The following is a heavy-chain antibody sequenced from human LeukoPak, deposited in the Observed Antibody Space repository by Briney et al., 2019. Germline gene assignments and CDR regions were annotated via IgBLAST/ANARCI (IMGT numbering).Heavy chain of an antibody. CDR1: GYSFTSYW. CDR2: MYPGDSDT. D-gene: IGHD1-26*01. Sequence: ESLKISCKGSGYSFTSYWIGWVRQMPGKGLEGIDIMYPGDSDTRYSRSFQGQVNISADKSISTAYLQWSSPKASDTAMYYYASRVSARDAFDIWGQGTMVTVSS. J-gene: IGHJ3*02. V-gene: IGHV5-51*01. CDR3: ASRVSARDAFDI.